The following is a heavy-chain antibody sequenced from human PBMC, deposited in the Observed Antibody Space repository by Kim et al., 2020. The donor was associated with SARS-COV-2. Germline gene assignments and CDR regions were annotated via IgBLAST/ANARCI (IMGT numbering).Heavy chain of an antibody. J-gene: IGHJ6*02. CDR1: GFTFSSYW. D-gene: IGHD6-13*01. V-gene: IGHV3-74*01. Sequence: GGSLRLSCAASGFTFSSYWMHWVRQAPGKGLVWVSRINSDGSSTSYADSVKGRFTISRDNAKNTLYLQMNSLRAEDTAVYYCARDDWIAAAGMGYYYYYGMDVWGQGTTVTVSS. CDR3: ARDDWIAAAGMGYYYYYGMDV. CDR2: INSDGSST.